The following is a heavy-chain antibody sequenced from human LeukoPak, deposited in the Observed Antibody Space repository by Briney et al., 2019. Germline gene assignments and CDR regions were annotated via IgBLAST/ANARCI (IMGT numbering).Heavy chain of an antibody. CDR1: GGSFSGYY. V-gene: IGHV4-34*01. D-gene: IGHD6-19*01. J-gene: IGHJ6*03. CDR2: INHSGST. Sequence: SETLSLTCAVYGGSFSGYYWSWIRQPPGKGLEWIGEINHSGSTNYNPSLKSRVTISVDTSKNQFSLKLSSVTAADTAVYYCATSYSGGWYARYYYYIDVWGKGTTVTVSS. CDR3: ATSYSGGWYARYYYYIDV.